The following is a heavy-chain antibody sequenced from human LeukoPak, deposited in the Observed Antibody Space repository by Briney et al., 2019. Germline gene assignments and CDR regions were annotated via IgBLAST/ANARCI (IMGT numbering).Heavy chain of an antibody. CDR2: ISSSGSTI. Sequence: GGSLRLSCAASGFTFSSYEMNWARQAPGKGLEWVSYISSSGSTIYYADSVKGRFTISRDNAKNSLYLQMNSLRAEDTAVYYCARGRRWLQFWVSYFDYWGQGTLVTVSS. CDR3: ARGRRWLQFWVSYFDY. V-gene: IGHV3-48*03. D-gene: IGHD5-24*01. CDR1: GFTFSSYE. J-gene: IGHJ4*02.